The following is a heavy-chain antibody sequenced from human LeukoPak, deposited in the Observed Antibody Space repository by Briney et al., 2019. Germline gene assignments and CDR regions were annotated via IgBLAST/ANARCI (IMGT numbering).Heavy chain of an antibody. Sequence: PGGSLRLXCAASGFAFSGYWMHWVRQAPGKGLVWVSRINSDGSSTTYADSVKGRFTISRDNAKNTLYLQMNSLRAEDTAVYYCARLLGGVGYCSGGTCYLNDYWGQGALVTVSS. CDR3: ARLLGGVGYCSGGTCYLNDY. V-gene: IGHV3-74*01. D-gene: IGHD2-15*01. CDR2: INSDGSST. J-gene: IGHJ4*02. CDR1: GFAFSGYW.